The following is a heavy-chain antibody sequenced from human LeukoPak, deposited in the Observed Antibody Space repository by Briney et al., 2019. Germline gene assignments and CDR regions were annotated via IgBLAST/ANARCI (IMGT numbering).Heavy chain of an antibody. CDR3: AWFGELADY. D-gene: IGHD3-10*01. Sequence: SETLSLTCTVSGYSISSGYYWGWIRQPPGKGLEWIGSIYHSGSTYYNPSLKSRVTISVDTSKNQFSLKLSSVTAADTAVYYCAWFGELADYWGQGTLVTVSS. CDR2: IYHSGST. J-gene: IGHJ4*02. CDR1: GYSISSGYY. V-gene: IGHV4-38-2*02.